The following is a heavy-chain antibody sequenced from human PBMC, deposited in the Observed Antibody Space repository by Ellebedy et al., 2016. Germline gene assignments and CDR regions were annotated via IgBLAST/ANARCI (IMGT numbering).Heavy chain of an antibody. CDR1: GYTLTELS. D-gene: IGHD6-19*01. CDR3: AKCGGIAVATTIHFDC. Sequence: ASVKVFCXVSGYTLTELSMHWVRQAPGKGLEWMGGFDPEDGETIYAQKFQGRVTMTEDTSTDTAYMELSSLRSEDTAVYYCAKCGGIAVATTIHFDCWGQGALVTVSS. J-gene: IGHJ4*02. V-gene: IGHV1-24*01. CDR2: FDPEDGET.